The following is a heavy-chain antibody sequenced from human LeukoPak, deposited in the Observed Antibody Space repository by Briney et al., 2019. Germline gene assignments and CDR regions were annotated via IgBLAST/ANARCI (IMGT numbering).Heavy chain of an antibody. Sequence: GGSLRLSCAASGFTFSSYEMSWVRQAPGEGLEGVSYIRSGGSSIYYADSVKGRFTISRDNAKNSLYLQMNSLRTEDTALYYCAKDRSYCGGDCYSGIDYWGQGTLVTVPS. CDR1: GFTFSSYE. CDR3: AKDRSYCGGDCYSGIDY. V-gene: IGHV3-48*03. J-gene: IGHJ4*02. D-gene: IGHD2-21*02. CDR2: IRSGGSSI.